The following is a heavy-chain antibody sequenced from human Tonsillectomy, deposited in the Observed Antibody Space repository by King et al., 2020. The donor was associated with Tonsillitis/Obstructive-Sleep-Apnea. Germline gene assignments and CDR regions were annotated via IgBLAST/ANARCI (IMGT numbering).Heavy chain of an antibody. CDR1: GYTFNGFY. Sequence: QLVQSGAEVKKPGASVKVSCKASGYTFNGFYIHWVRQAPGQGLEWMGWINPSSGGTNYAQKFHGRVTMTSDTSIGTAYMELRRLRSDDTAVYYCARDQGYWFDPWGHGTLVTVSS. J-gene: IGHJ5*02. CDR2: INPSSGGT. CDR3: ARDQGYWFDP. V-gene: IGHV1-2*02.